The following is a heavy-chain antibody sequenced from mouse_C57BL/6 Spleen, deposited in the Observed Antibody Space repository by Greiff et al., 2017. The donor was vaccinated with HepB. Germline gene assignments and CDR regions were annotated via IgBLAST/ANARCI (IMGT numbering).Heavy chain of an antibody. D-gene: IGHD4-1*01. CDR2: ISSGGSYT. V-gene: IGHV5-6*01. J-gene: IGHJ4*01. CDR3: ARHRGGTAMDY. CDR1: GFTFSSYG. Sequence: EVKLVESGGDLVKPGGSLKLSCAASGFTFSSYGMSWVRQTPDKRLEWVATISSGGSYTYYPDSVKGRFTISRDNAKNTLYLQMSSLKSEDTAMYYCARHRGGTAMDYWGQGTSVTVSS.